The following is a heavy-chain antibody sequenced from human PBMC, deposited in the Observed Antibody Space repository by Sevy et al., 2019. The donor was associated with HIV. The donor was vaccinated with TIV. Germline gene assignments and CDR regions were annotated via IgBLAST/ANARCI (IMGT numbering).Heavy chain of an antibody. Sequence: ASVKVSCKASGGTFSSYAISWVRQAPGQGLELMGGIIPIFGTANYAQKFQGRVTITADESTSTAYMELSSLRSEDTAVYYCARSGVVINEYYFDYWGQRTLVTVSS. CDR3: ARSGVVINEYYFDY. V-gene: IGHV1-69*13. CDR1: GGTFSSYA. D-gene: IGHD3-3*01. CDR2: IIPIFGTA. J-gene: IGHJ4*02.